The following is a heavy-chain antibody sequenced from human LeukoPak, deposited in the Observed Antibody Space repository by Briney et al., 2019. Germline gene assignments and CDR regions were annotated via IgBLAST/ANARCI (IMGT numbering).Heavy chain of an antibody. CDR3: ARVLRGGGGFDY. CDR1: GFTFSSYW. J-gene: IGHJ4*02. CDR2: INSDGSGT. Sequence: PGGSLRLSCAASGFTFSSYWMHWVRQAPGKGLVWVSRINSDGSGTIYADSVEGRFTISRENAKNSLFLQMNSLRAGDTAVYYCARVLRGGGGFDYWGQGTLVTVSS. D-gene: IGHD3-10*01. V-gene: IGHV3-74*01.